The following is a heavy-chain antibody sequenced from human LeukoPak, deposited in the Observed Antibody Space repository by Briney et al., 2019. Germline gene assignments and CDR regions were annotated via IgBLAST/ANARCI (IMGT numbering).Heavy chain of an antibody. D-gene: IGHD3-22*01. J-gene: IGHJ4*02. Sequence: SPPTLVKPTQTLTLTCTFSGFSFSTSVVGVGWIRQPPGQALEWLALIYWDGDECYSPSLNSRVTITKDTSKNQVVLRMTNMNPVDKGTYYCTDVDSSATSVDYWGQGTLVTVSS. V-gene: IGHV2-5*02. CDR2: IYWDGDE. CDR3: TDVDSSATSVDY. CDR1: GFSFSTSVVG.